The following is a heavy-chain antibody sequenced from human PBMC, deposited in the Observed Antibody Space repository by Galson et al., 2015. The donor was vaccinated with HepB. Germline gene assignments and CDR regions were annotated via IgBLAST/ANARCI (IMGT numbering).Heavy chain of an antibody. D-gene: IGHD3-10*01. Sequence: SLRLSCAASGFTFSSYSMNWVRQAPGKGLEWVSSISSSSSYIYYADSVKGRFTISRDNAKNSLYLQMNSLRAEDTAVYYCARESSGTMVRGFDYWGQGTLVTVSS. CDR1: GFTFSSYS. CDR3: ARESSGTMVRGFDY. CDR2: ISSSSSYI. J-gene: IGHJ4*02. V-gene: IGHV3-21*01.